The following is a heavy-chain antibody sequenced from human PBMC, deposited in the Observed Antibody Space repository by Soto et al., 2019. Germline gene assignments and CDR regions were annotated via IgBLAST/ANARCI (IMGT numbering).Heavy chain of an antibody. J-gene: IGHJ4*02. CDR2: MSFDGSNK. CDR1: GFTFSSYA. CDR3: ARGGDGYNFGAVY. D-gene: IGHD2-21*01. Sequence: GGSLRLSCAASGFTFSSYALHWVRQAPGKGLEWVAVMSFDGSNKYYADSVKGRFTISRDNSKNTLYLQMNSLRADDTAVYYCARGGDGYNFGAVYWGQGTPVTVSS. V-gene: IGHV3-30-3*01.